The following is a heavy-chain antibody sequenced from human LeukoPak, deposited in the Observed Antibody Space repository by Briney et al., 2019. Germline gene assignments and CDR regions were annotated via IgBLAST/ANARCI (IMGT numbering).Heavy chain of an antibody. CDR1: GGSISSYY. V-gene: IGHV4-59*01. J-gene: IGHJ4*02. CDR3: AGHDSSSWPPFGY. CDR2: IYYSGST. D-gene: IGHD6-13*01. Sequence: SETLSLTCTVSGGSISSYYWSWIRQPPGKGLEWIGYIYYSGSTNYNPSLKSRVTISVDTSKNQFSLKLSSVTAADTAVYYCAGHDSSSWPPFGYWGQGTLVTVSS.